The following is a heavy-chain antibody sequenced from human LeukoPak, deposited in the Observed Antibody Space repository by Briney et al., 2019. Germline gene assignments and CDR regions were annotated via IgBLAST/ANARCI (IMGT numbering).Heavy chain of an antibody. CDR3: ARYAGSSFDY. J-gene: IGHJ4*02. V-gene: IGHV3-23*01. Sequence: GGSLRLSCAASGFTFTSNAMTWVRQAPGKGLECVSAITAAGDTTYYADSVKGRFTISRDNSKNTLYLKMNSLRAEDTAVYYCARYAGSSFDYWGQGTLVTVSS. CDR1: GFTFTSNA. D-gene: IGHD1-26*01. CDR2: ITAAGDTT.